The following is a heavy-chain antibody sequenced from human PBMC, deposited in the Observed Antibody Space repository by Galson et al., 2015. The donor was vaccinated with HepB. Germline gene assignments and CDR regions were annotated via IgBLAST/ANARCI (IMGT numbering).Heavy chain of an antibody. V-gene: IGHV3-30*04. CDR3: AIPQITMIVPFDY. CDR1: GFTFSSYA. CDR2: ISYDGSNK. D-gene: IGHD3-22*01. J-gene: IGHJ4*02. Sequence: SLRLSCAASGFTFSSYAMHWVRQAPGKGLEWVAVISYDGSNKYYADSVKGRFTISRDNSKNTLYLQMNSLRAEDTAVYYCAIPQITMIVPFDYWGQGTLVTVSS.